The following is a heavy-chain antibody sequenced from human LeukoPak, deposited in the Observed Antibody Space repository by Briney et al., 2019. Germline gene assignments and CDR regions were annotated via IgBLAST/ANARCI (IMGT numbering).Heavy chain of an antibody. D-gene: IGHD2-21*01. CDR1: GFTFSSYW. J-gene: IGHJ5*02. CDR2: INTDGSST. V-gene: IGHV3-74*01. CDR3: ARALGGIGVDWFDP. Sequence: GGSLRLSCAASGFTFSSYWMHWVRQAPGKGLVWVSRINTDGSSTSYADSVKGRFTISRDNAKNTLYLQMNSLRSEDTAVYYCARALGGIGVDWFDPWGQGTLVTVSS.